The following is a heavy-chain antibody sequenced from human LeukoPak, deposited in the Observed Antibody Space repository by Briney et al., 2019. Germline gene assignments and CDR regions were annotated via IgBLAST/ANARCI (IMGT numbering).Heavy chain of an antibody. J-gene: IGHJ4*02. D-gene: IGHD4-17*01. CDR2: IWYGGSNK. CDR1: GFTFSSYG. Sequence: GRSLSLSCAASGFTFSSYGMHWVRQAPGKGLEWVAVIWYGGSNKYYADSVKGRFTISRDNSKNTLYLQMNSLRAEDTAVYYCARDRDDYGDGWGQGTLVTVSS. CDR3: ARDRDDYGDG. V-gene: IGHV3-33*01.